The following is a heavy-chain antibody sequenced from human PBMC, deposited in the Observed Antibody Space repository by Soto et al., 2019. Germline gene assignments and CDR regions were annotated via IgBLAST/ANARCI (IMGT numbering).Heavy chain of an antibody. Sequence: QGQLVQSGAEVKKPGSSVKVSCTASEGTFSAYTINWVRQAPGQRLEWMARIIPKHGTATYAEKFQGRAATTADRSTNTAYLELSSLRSDDTAVYYCARHVLLPSSKFYDMDVWGKGTTVTVSS. CDR2: IIPKHGTA. CDR3: ARHVLLPSSKFYDMDV. J-gene: IGHJ6*03. D-gene: IGHD3-3*02. V-gene: IGHV1-69*08. CDR1: EGTFSAYT.